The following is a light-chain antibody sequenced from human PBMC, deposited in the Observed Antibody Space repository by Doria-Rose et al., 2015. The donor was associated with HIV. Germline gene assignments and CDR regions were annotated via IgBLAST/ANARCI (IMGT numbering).Light chain of an antibody. Sequence: TQSPGTLSLSPGERATLSCRASQSFSSTYLAWYQQEPGRAPSLLTYDGSTRATGIPDRFSASGSGTDFTLTINRLEPEDFALYYCHQYGTSWTFGQGTKVEI. CDR2: DGS. CDR1: QSFSSTY. J-gene: IGKJ1*01. V-gene: IGKV3-20*01. CDR3: HQYGTSWT.